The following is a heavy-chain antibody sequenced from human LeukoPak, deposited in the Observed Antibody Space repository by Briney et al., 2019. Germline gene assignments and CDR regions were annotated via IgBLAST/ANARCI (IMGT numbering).Heavy chain of an antibody. V-gene: IGHV3-23*01. Sequence: GGSLRLSCAASGFTFSSYAMSWVRQAPGKGLEWVSAVSGSGGSTYYADSVKGRFTISRDNSKNTLYLQMNSLRAEDTAMYYCARDHPACDAFDIWGQGTMVTVSS. CDR3: ARDHPACDAFDI. J-gene: IGHJ3*02. CDR1: GFTFSSYA. CDR2: VSGSGGST.